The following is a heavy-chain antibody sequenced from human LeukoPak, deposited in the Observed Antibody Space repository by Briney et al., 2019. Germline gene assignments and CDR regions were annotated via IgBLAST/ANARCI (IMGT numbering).Heavy chain of an antibody. D-gene: IGHD6-19*01. CDR2: IYTSGST. CDR3: ARGWSAGGAFDI. CDR1: GGSINFASYS. Sequence: SQTLSLTCTVSGGSINFASYSWTWIRQPAGKGLEWIGLIYTSGSTNYNPSLKSRVTISIDTSKHQFSLELSSVTAADTAVYYCARGWSAGGAFDIWGQGTMVTVSS. J-gene: IGHJ3*02. V-gene: IGHV4-61*02.